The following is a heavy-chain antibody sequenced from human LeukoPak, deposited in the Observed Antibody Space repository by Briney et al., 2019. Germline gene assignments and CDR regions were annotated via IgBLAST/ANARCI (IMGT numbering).Heavy chain of an antibody. CDR1: GGPFSGYY. CDR3: ARASPSGPPNPLRPRRSRYGMDV. CDR2: INLSGST. Sequence: PSETLSLTCAVYGGPFSGYYWTWIRQPPGEGLEWIGEINLSGSTNYNPSLKSRVIVSIDTSNNQFSLKLSSVTAADSAVYYCARASPSGPPNPLRPRRSRYGMDVWGQGTTVTVSS. D-gene: IGHD3-3*01. J-gene: IGHJ6*02. V-gene: IGHV4-34*01.